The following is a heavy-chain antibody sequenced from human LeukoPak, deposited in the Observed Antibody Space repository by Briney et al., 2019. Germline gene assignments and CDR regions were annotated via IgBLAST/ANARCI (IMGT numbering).Heavy chain of an antibody. Sequence: GGSLRLSCAASGFTFDDYGMSWVRQAPGKGLEWVSGINWNGGSTGYADSVKGRFTISRDNAKNSLYLQMNSLRAGDTALYYCARERTYYYDSNPDYFDYWGQGALVTVSS. CDR2: INWNGGST. V-gene: IGHV3-20*04. J-gene: IGHJ4*02. CDR3: ARERTYYYDSNPDYFDY. CDR1: GFTFDDYG. D-gene: IGHD3-22*01.